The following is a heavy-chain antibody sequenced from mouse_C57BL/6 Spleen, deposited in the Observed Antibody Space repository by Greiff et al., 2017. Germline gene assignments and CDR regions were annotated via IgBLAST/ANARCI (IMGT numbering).Heavy chain of an antibody. Sequence: QVQLQQPGAELVRPGSSVKLSCKASGYTFTSYWMDWVKQRPGRGLEWIGNIYPSDSDTKYNQKFKGKATLTVDKPSSTAYMQLSSLTSEDSAVYYCARGNYAPAIDYWGQGTLVTVSA. CDR2: IYPSDSDT. V-gene: IGHV1-61*01. CDR3: ARGNYAPAIDY. D-gene: IGHD1-1*01. J-gene: IGHJ3*01. CDR1: GYTFTSYW.